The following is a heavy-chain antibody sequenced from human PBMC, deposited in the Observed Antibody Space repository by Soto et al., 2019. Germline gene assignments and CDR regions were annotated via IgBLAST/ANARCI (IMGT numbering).Heavy chain of an antibody. J-gene: IGHJ6*02. V-gene: IGHV4-59*01. D-gene: IGHD2-15*01. CDR1: GGSISSYY. Sequence: QVQLQESGPGLVKPSETLSLTCTVSGGSISSYYWSWIRQPPGTGLGWIGYIDYSRSTNYNPSLKSRVTILVDTSKSQFSLKLSSVTAADMAVYYCARGPTAATLYYYGMDVWGQGTTVTVSS. CDR3: ARGPTAATLYYYGMDV. CDR2: IDYSRST.